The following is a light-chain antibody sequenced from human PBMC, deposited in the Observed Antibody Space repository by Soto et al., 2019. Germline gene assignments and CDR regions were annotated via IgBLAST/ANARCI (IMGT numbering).Light chain of an antibody. CDR2: DNT. V-gene: IGLV1-40*01. CDR1: SSDIGAGYR. Sequence: QSVLTQPPSVSGAPGERVTISCTGSSSDIGAGYRVRWYQQVPGTAPKLLIYDNTNRPSGVSVRFSGSKSGTSASLAISGLQSEDEADYYCAAWDDSLNGDVFGTGTKVTVL. CDR3: AAWDDSLNGDV. J-gene: IGLJ1*01.